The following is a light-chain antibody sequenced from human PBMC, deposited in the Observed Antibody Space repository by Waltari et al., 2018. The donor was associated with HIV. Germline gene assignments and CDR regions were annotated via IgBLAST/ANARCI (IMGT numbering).Light chain of an antibody. J-gene: IGKJ1*01. V-gene: IGKV1-27*01. CDR2: GAS. CDR3: QKYNHDPPWT. CDR1: QGMRYY. Sequence: DIQMTQPPSSLSASVGDRFTITCRASQGMRYYLDWYQQKPGKVPKLLIYGASTLQSGVPSRFSGSGSGTDFTLTISSLQPEDVATYYCQKYNHDPPWTFGQGP.